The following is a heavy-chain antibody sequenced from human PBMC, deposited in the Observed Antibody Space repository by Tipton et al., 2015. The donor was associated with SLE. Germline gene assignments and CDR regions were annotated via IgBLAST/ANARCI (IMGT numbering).Heavy chain of an antibody. CDR1: GGSISSSNW. Sequence: TLSLTCAVSGGSISSSNWWSWVRQPPGKGLGWIGEIYHSGSTNYNPSLKSRVIISVDKSKNQFSLKLSSVTAADTAVYYCASRTTVFWFDPWGQGTLVTVSS. CDR2: IYHSGST. V-gene: IGHV4-4*02. D-gene: IGHD4-17*01. CDR3: ASRTTVFWFDP. J-gene: IGHJ5*02.